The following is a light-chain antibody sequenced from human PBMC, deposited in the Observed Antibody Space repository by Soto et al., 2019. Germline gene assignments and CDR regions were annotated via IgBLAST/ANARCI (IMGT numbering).Light chain of an antibody. Sequence: DLHMTQSPSTLSASXXXRVTFTCRASQSLNNWLAWYQQKPGKAPKLLIYKASTLESGVPSRFSGSGSGTEFTLTISSLQPDDIATYYCQHYNGYPITFGGGTKVEIK. CDR1: QSLNNW. CDR3: QHYNGYPIT. V-gene: IGKV1-5*03. J-gene: IGKJ4*01. CDR2: KAS.